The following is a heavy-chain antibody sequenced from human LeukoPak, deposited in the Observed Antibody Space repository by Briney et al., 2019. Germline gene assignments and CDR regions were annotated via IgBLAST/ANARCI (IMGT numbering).Heavy chain of an antibody. J-gene: IGHJ4*02. CDR1: GGSFSGYY. Sequence: SETLSLTCAVYGGSFSGYYWSWIRQPPGKGLEWIGEINHSGSTNYNPSLKSRVTISVDTSKNQFSLKLSTVTAADTAVYYCAAYDSSGYYYNSWGQGTLVTVSS. V-gene: IGHV4-34*01. D-gene: IGHD3-22*01. CDR3: AAYDSSGYYYNS. CDR2: INHSGST.